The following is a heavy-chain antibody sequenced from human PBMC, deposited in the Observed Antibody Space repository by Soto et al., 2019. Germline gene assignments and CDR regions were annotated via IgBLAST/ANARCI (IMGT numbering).Heavy chain of an antibody. V-gene: IGHV1-18*01. J-gene: IGHJ5*02. CDR2: ISAYNGNT. CDR3: ARDRGDFWSGYNWFDP. D-gene: IGHD3-3*01. Sequence: ASVKVSCKASGYTFTSYGISWVRQAPGQGLEWMGWISAYNGNTNYAQKLQGRVTMTTDTSTSTAYMELRSLRSDDTAVYYCARDRGDFWSGYNWFDPWGQGTLVTVSS. CDR1: GYTFTSYG.